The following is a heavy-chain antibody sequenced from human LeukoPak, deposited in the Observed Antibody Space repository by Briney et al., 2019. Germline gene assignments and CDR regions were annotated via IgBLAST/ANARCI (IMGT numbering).Heavy chain of an antibody. Sequence: SETLSLTCTVSGGSTSSYYWSWIRQPPGKGLEWIGYIYYSGSTNYNPSLASRVTISVDTSKNQFSLKLSSATAADTAVYYCARVAIPYDISPYYDGYMDVWGKGTTVTVSS. D-gene: IGHD3-22*01. CDR1: GGSTSSYY. J-gene: IGHJ6*03. CDR3: ARVAIPYDISPYYDGYMDV. CDR2: IYYSGST. V-gene: IGHV4-59*01.